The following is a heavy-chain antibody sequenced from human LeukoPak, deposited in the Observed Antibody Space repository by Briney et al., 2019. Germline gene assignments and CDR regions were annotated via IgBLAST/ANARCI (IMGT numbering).Heavy chain of an antibody. CDR3: ARDGDSSGYYPGSIDY. Sequence: GGSLRLSCAASGFTFSSYSMNRVRQAPGKGLEWVSYISSSSSTIYYADSVKGRFTISRDNAKNSLYLQMNSLRAEDTAVYYCARDGDSSGYYPGSIDYWGQGTLVTVSS. CDR2: ISSSSSTI. CDR1: GFTFSSYS. V-gene: IGHV3-48*01. D-gene: IGHD3-22*01. J-gene: IGHJ4*02.